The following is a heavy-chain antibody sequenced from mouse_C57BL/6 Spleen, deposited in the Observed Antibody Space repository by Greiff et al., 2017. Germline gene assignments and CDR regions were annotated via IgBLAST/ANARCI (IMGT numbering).Heavy chain of an antibody. D-gene: IGHD2-5*01. CDR1: GYAFSSSW. CDR3: ARSKPFDY. V-gene: IGHV1-82*01. J-gene: IGHJ2*01. CDR2: IYPGDGDT. Sequence: VQLQQSGPELVKPGASVKISCKASGYAFSSSWMNWVKQRPGKGLEWIGRIYPGDGDTNYNGKFKGKATLTADKSSSTAYMQLSSLTSEDSAVYFCARSKPFDYWGRGTTLTVSS.